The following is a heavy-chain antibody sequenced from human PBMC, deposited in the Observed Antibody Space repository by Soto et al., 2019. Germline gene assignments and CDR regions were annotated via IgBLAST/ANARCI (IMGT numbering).Heavy chain of an antibody. J-gene: IGHJ6*04. CDR3: EGALENPNSYYVLNV. V-gene: IGHV3-30*03. CDR1: GFSFSSYG. D-gene: IGHD1-26*01. CDR2: TTYDGGIK. Sequence: PGGSLRLSCAASGFSFSSYGMEWVRLAPGQGLEWVAATTYDGGIKHYVDSVKGRFTISRDNSKNTLYLQMNSLRVEDTATEYYEGALENPNSYYVLNVCGKVTSATVSS.